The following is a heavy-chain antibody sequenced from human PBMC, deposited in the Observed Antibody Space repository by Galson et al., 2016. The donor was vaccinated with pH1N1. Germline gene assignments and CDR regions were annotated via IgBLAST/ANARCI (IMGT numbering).Heavy chain of an antibody. CDR3: ARMGSIETLSDA. CDR1: GDNFNFFA. CDR2: IIPVLGTP. V-gene: IGHV1-69*10. J-gene: IGHJ4*02. Sequence: SVKVSCKASGDNFNFFAISWVRQAPGQGLEWLGGIIPVLGTPTYAQRFQGRVTITADRSTTTGYLELSSLTSEDTAVYYCARMGSIETLSDAWGQGTLLSVSP. D-gene: IGHD3-16*01.